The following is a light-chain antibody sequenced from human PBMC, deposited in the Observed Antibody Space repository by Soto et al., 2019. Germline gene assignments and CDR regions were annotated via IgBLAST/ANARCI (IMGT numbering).Light chain of an antibody. CDR1: QSISSW. J-gene: IGKJ2*01. CDR3: QQYYSYSYT. V-gene: IGKV1-5*03. Sequence: DIQMTQSPSTLSASVGDRVTITCRASQSISSWLAWYQQKPGKPPKLLIYKASSLESGVPSRFSGGGSGTEFTLTISSLQPDEFATYYCQQYYSYSYTFGQGTKLEIK. CDR2: KAS.